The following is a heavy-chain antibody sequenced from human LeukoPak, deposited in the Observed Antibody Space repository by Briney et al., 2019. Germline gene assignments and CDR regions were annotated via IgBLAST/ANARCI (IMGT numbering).Heavy chain of an antibody. V-gene: IGHV1-69*06. J-gene: IGHJ3*02. CDR3: ARELAAAGVDAFDI. CDR1: GGTFSSYA. D-gene: IGHD6-13*01. CDR2: IIPIFGTA. Sequence: SVKVSCKASGGTFSSYAISWVRQAPGQGLEWMGGIIPIFGTANYAQKFQGSVTITADKSTSTAYMELSSLRSEDTAVYYCARELAAAGVDAFDIWGQGTMVTVSS.